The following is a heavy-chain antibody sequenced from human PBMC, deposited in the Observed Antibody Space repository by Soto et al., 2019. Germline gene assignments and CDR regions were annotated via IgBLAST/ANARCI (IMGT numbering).Heavy chain of an antibody. CDR3: ASSALYGMDV. J-gene: IGHJ6*02. Sequence: SETLSLTCAVYGGSFSGYYWSWIRQPPGKGLEWIGNIYYSGNTYYNPSLKSRLIISIDTSKNQFSLKVGSVTAADTAVYYCASSALYGMDVWGQGTTVTVSS. CDR1: GGSFSGYY. CDR2: IYYSGNT. V-gene: IGHV4-30-4*01.